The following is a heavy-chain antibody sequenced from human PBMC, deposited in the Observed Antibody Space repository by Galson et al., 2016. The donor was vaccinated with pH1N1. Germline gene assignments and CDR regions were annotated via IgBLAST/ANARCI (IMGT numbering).Heavy chain of an antibody. V-gene: IGHV1-46*03. CDR2: IDPSNGGT. D-gene: IGHD7-27*01. Sequence: SVKVSCKASGYIFTSDYFHWVRQAPGQGLEWMGVIDPSNGGTTFAQKLQSLVTMTRDTSTSTVYMELRGLKSEDTAVYYCIRDLGRLRDCWGQGTLVTVSS. CDR3: IRDLGRLRDC. J-gene: IGHJ4*02. CDR1: GYIFTSDY.